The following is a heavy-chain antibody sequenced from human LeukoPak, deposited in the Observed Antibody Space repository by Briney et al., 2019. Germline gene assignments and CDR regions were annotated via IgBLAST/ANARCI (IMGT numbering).Heavy chain of an antibody. Sequence: ASVKVSCKASGYTFTGHYMHWVRQAPGQGLEWMGWINPNGGGADYAQKFQGRVTMTRDTSVNTAYMELSRLKSDDTAVYYCARVRGPAAALHFEFWGQGTLVTVSS. J-gene: IGHJ4*02. D-gene: IGHD6-13*01. CDR1: GYTFTGHY. CDR3: ARVRGPAAALHFEF. CDR2: INPNGGGA. V-gene: IGHV1-2*02.